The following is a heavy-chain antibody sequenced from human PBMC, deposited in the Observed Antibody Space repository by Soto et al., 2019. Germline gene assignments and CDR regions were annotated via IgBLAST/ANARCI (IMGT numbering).Heavy chain of an antibody. V-gene: IGHV4-39*01. D-gene: IGHD3-10*01. Sequence: QLQLQESGPGLVKPSETLSLTCTVSGGSISSSSYYWGWIRQPPGKGLEWIGSIYYSGSTYYHPPVKSRVILSVDTSQNQFSLKLSSVTAADTAVYYCASLYGSGSYSPRYFDYWGQGTLVTVSS. J-gene: IGHJ4*02. CDR2: IYYSGST. CDR3: ASLYGSGSYSPRYFDY. CDR1: GGSISSSSYY.